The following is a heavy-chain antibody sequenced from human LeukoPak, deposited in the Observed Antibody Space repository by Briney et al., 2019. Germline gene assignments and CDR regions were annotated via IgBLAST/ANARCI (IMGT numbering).Heavy chain of an antibody. CDR1: GGTFSSYA. D-gene: IGHD1-26*01. CDR2: ISAYNGNT. CDR3: ARVVGGSYYSANCFDY. Sequence: ASVKVSCKASGGTFSSYAISWVRQAPGQGLEWMGWISAYNGNTNYAQKLQGRVTMTTDTSTSTAYMELRGLRSDDTAVYYCARVVGGSYYSANCFDYWGQGTLVTVSS. V-gene: IGHV1-18*01. J-gene: IGHJ4*02.